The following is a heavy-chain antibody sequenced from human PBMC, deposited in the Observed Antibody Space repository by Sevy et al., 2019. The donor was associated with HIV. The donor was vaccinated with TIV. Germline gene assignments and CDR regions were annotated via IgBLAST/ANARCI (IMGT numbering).Heavy chain of an antibody. CDR2: ISAYNGNT. Sequence: ASVKVSCKASGYTFTSYGISWVRHAPGQGLEWMGWISAYNGNTNYAQKLQGRVTMTTDTSTSTAYMELRSLRSDDTAVYYCARESFNWNYFDYWGQGTLVTVSS. D-gene: IGHD1-1*01. CDR3: ARESFNWNYFDY. V-gene: IGHV1-18*01. J-gene: IGHJ4*02. CDR1: GYTFTSYG.